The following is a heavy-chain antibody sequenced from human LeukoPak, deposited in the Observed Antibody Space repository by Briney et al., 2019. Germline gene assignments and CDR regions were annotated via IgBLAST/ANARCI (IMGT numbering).Heavy chain of an antibody. V-gene: IGHV3-53*01. CDR2: IYSGGST. Sequence: GGSLRLSCAASGFTVSSNYMSWVRQAPGKGLEWVSVIYSGGSTYYADSVKGRFTISRDNAKNSLYLQMNSLRAEDTAVYYCAKVVLFDYAADWGQGTLVTVSS. CDR1: GFTVSSNY. CDR3: AKVVLFDYAAD. J-gene: IGHJ4*02. D-gene: IGHD2-8*02.